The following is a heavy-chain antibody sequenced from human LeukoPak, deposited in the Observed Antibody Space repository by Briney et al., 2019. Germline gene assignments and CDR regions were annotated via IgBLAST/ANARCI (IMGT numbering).Heavy chain of an antibody. CDR1: GYSFTSYW. Sequence: GESLKISCKGSGYSFTSYWIGWVRQKPGKGLEWMGIIYPGDSDTRYSPSFQGQVTISADKSISTAYLQWSSLKASDTAMYYCARKQIAVAGFFDPWGQGTLVTVSS. CDR2: IYPGDSDT. CDR3: ARKQIAVAGFFDP. J-gene: IGHJ5*02. D-gene: IGHD6-19*01. V-gene: IGHV5-51*01.